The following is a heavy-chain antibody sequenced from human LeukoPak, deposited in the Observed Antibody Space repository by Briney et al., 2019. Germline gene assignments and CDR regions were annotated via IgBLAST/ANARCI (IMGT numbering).Heavy chain of an antibody. D-gene: IGHD4-11*01. Sequence: GGSLRLSCAASGFTFSSYGMHWVRQAPGKGLEWVAVISYDGSNKYYEDSVKGRFTISRDNSKNTLYLQMNSLRAEDTAVYYCAKDPIPWQKLPHWFDPWGQGTLVTVSP. CDR1: GFTFSSYG. CDR3: AKDPIPWQKLPHWFDP. CDR2: ISYDGSNK. J-gene: IGHJ5*02. V-gene: IGHV3-30*18.